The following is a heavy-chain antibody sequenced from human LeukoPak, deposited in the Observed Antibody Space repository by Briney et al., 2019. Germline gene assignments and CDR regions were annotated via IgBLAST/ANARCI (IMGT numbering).Heavy chain of an antibody. CDR2: ISGSGGST. CDR3: AKSYPYDVYVWGNDRLYYFDY. J-gene: IGHJ4*02. V-gene: IGHV3-23*01. Sequence: GGSLRLSCAASGFTFSSYAMSWVRQAPGKGLEWVSAISGSGGSTYYADSVKGRFTISRDNSKNTLYLQMNSLRAEDTAVYYCAKSYPYDVYVWGNDRLYYFDYWGQGTLVTVSS. CDR1: GFTFSSYA. D-gene: IGHD3-16*02.